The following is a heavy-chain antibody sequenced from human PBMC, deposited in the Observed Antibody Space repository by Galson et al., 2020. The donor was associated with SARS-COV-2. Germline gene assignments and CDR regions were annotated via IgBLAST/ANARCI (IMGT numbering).Heavy chain of an antibody. CDR2: INSDGSSA. D-gene: IGHD3-16*01. CDR1: GFTFRTYW. V-gene: IGHV3-74*01. J-gene: IGHJ6*02. CDR3: AREGEDTWYDYVMDA. Sequence: GESLKNSCAASGFTFRTYWMHWVRQVSGKGLEWVSRINSDGSSAIYADSVKGRFTISRDNAKNTLYLHMNSLRVDDTAVYYCAREGEDTWYDYVMDAWGQGTTVTVSS.